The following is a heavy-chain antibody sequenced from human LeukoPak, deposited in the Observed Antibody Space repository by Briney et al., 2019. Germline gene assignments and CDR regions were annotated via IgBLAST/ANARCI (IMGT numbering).Heavy chain of an antibody. Sequence: PSETLSLTCTVSGGSISSSSYYWGWIRQPPGKGLEWIGNIYYSGSTYSNPSLKSRVTISVGTSKNQFSLKLSSVTAADTAVYYCARDIPSSWYMLDVWGKGTTVTISS. CDR3: ARDIPSSWYMLDV. D-gene: IGHD6-13*01. CDR2: IYYSGST. J-gene: IGHJ6*04. V-gene: IGHV4-39*07. CDR1: GGSISSSSYY.